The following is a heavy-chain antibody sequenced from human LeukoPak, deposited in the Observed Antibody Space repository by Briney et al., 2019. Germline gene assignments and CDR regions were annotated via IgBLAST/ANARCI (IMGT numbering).Heavy chain of an antibody. Sequence: GGSLRLSCAASGVTVSSNYMSWVRQAPGKGLEWVSVSYSGGSTSYADSVKGRSTISRDNSKNTLYLQMNSLRAEDTAVYYCARVKPYGDPTFNWYFDLWGRGTLVTVSS. V-gene: IGHV3-53*01. CDR3: ARVKPYGDPTFNWYFDL. CDR1: GVTVSSNY. D-gene: IGHD4-17*01. CDR2: SYSGGST. J-gene: IGHJ2*01.